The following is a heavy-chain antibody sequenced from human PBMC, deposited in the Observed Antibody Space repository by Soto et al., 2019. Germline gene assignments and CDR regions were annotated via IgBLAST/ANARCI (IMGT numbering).Heavy chain of an antibody. CDR1: GGSISSYY. CDR3: ARGDLGYCSSTSCSWKDYYYYYMDV. D-gene: IGHD2-2*01. V-gene: IGHV4-59*08. CDR2: IYYSRRT. Sequence: SETLSLTCTVSGGSISSYYWSWIRQPPGKGLEWIEYIYYSRRTNYNPSIKSRVTISVDTSKNQLSLKLSSVTAADTAVYYCARGDLGYCSSTSCSWKDYYYYYMDVWGKGTTVTVSS. J-gene: IGHJ6*03.